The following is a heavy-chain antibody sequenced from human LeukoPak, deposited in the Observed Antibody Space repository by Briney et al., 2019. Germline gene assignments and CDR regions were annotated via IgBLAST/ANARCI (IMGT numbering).Heavy chain of an antibody. D-gene: IGHD3-10*01. V-gene: IGHV4-59*08. CDR2: ISYSGST. Sequence: SETLSLTCAVSGGSISPYHWTWIRQPPWKGLEWIGYISYSGSTNYNPSLKSRVTISIDTSKSQFSLKLSSVTAADTAVYYCARHLDYYGSGSYEYWGQGTLVTVSS. J-gene: IGHJ4*02. CDR3: ARHLDYYGSGSYEY. CDR1: GGSISPYH.